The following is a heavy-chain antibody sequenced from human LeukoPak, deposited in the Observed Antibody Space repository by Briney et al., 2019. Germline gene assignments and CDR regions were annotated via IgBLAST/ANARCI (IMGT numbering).Heavy chain of an antibody. V-gene: IGHV4-59*13. CDR2: IYYSGST. CDR1: GGPMVSNF. CDR3: ARDSGVRGVIGY. D-gene: IGHD3-10*01. Sequence: SETLSLTCTVSGGPMVSNFGNGIRQSPGRGLEWMGYIYYSGSTEYNPSLKSRISISVDTSKNKFSLKLTSVTAADTAVYYCARDSGVRGVIGYWGQGTLVTVSS. J-gene: IGHJ4*02.